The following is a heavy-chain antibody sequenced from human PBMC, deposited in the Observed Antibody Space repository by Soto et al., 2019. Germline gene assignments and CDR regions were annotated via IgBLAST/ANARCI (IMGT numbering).Heavy chain of an antibody. CDR1: VGSINSGGYY. Sequence: SETLSLSCTVSVGSINSGGYYCTWNRKHPGKGLEWIGCIYYSGSTNYTPSLKSRGTISVDTSKNQFSLQLSSVTAADTDVYSCASVASTGYSSSWYVAAFDIWGQGTMVTVSS. V-gene: IGHV4-61*08. CDR3: ASVASTGYSSSWYVAAFDI. D-gene: IGHD6-13*01. CDR2: IYYSGST. J-gene: IGHJ3*02.